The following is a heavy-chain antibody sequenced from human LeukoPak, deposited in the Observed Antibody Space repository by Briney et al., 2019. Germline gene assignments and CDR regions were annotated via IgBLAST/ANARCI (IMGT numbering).Heavy chain of an antibody. Sequence: GASVKVSCKASGCTFTGYYMHWVRQAPGQGLEWMGWINPNSGGTNYAQKLQGRVTLTRDTSISTAYMEVSRMRSDDAVVYYCARGYCTTTSCREGHDYWGQGTLVTVSS. CDR1: GCTFTGYY. J-gene: IGHJ4*02. CDR2: INPNSGGT. D-gene: IGHD2-2*01. V-gene: IGHV1-2*02. CDR3: ARGYCTTTSCREGHDY.